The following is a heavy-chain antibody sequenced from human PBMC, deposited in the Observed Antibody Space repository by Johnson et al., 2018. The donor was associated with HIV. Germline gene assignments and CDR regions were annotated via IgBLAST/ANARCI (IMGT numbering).Heavy chain of an antibody. CDR1: GFTVSSNY. V-gene: IGHV3-7*01. CDR2: IQYDGSNK. J-gene: IGHJ3*01. Sequence: VQLVESGGGLVQPGGSLRLSCAASGFTVSSNYMSWVRQSPGKGLEWVAFIQYDGSNKYYVDSVKGRFTISRDNAKNSLYLQMNSLRVEDTAMYYCARDGPWLQSQRDAFDVWGQGTMVIVSS. D-gene: IGHD5-24*01. CDR3: ARDGPWLQSQRDAFDV.